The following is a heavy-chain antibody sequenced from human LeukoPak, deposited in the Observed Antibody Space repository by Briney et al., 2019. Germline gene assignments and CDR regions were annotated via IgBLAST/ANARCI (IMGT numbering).Heavy chain of an antibody. CDR3: ARVQAGKWDFDY. J-gene: IGHJ4*02. Sequence: GGSLRLSCAASGFAFNTYSMNWVRQAPGRGLEWVSYIRSDSSIIYYADSVKGRFTMSRDNGKNSLYLQMNSLRVEDTAVYFCARVQAGKWDFDYWGQGTLVTVSS. CDR1: GFAFNTYS. D-gene: IGHD2-8*01. CDR2: IRSDSSII. V-gene: IGHV3-48*01.